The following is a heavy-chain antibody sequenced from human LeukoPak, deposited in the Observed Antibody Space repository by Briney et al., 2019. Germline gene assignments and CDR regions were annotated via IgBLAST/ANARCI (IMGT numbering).Heavy chain of an antibody. CDR3: ARDREGLLWF. V-gene: IGHV3-21*01. Sequence: GGSLRLSCAASGFTFSSYSMNWVRQAPGKGLEWVSSISSSSSYIYYADSVKGRFTISRDNAKNSLYLQMNSLRAKDTAVYYCARDREGLLWFGGQGTLVTVSS. J-gene: IGHJ4*02. CDR2: ISSSSSYI. D-gene: IGHD3-10*01. CDR1: GFTFSSYS.